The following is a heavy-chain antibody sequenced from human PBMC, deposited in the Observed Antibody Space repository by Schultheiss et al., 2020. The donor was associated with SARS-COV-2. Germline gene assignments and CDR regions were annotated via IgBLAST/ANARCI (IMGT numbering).Heavy chain of an antibody. V-gene: IGHV3-30*01. J-gene: IGHJ4*02. Sequence: GGSLRLSCAASGFTFSSYAMHWVRQAPGKGLEWVAVISYDGSNKYYADSVKGRFTISRDNSKNTLYLQMNSLRAEDTAVYYCAGGVGVTRPPDYWGQGTLVTVSS. CDR1: GFTFSSYA. D-gene: IGHD4-17*01. CDR2: ISYDGSNK. CDR3: AGGVGVTRPPDY.